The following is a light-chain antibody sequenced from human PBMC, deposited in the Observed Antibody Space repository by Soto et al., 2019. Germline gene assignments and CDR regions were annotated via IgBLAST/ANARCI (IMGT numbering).Light chain of an antibody. J-gene: IGKJ1*01. CDR1: QSISSS. CDR3: QQYNNWPKT. V-gene: IGKV3-15*01. CDR2: GTT. Sequence: EKMLAAAAATLSVSPGGRATPSCRASQSISSSLAWYQQRPGQAPRLLIYGTTTRAAGVPSRFSGSGSGAEFTLTISSLQSEDFAFYYCQQYNNWPKTFGQGTKV.